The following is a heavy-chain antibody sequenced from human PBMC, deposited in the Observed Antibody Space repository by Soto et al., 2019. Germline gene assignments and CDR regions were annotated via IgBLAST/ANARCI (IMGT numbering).Heavy chain of an antibody. CDR1: GFTFSSYS. CDR3: AREAYGDYYFDY. D-gene: IGHD4-17*01. J-gene: IGHJ4*02. CDR2: ISSSGSTI. V-gene: IGHV3-48*02. Sequence: EVQLVESGGGLVQPGGSLRLSCAASGFTFSSYSMNWVRQAPGKGLEWVSYISSSGSTIYYADSVKGRFTISRSNAKNSLYLQMNSLRDEDMAVYYCAREAYGDYYFDYWGQGTLVTVSS.